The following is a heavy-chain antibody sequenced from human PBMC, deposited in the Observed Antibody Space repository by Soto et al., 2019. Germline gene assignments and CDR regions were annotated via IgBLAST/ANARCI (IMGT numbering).Heavy chain of an antibody. D-gene: IGHD2-15*01. CDR3: ARYCSGGSCYRPSYQFDY. J-gene: IGHJ4*02. CDR1: GYSFTSYW. CDR2: IYPGDSDT. Sequence: GESLKISCKGFGYSFTSYWIGWVRQMPGKGLELMGIIYPGDSDTKYSPSFQGQVTISADKSISTAYLQWTSLKASDTAMYYCARYCSGGSCYRPSYQFDYWGQGTLVTVSS. V-gene: IGHV5-51*01.